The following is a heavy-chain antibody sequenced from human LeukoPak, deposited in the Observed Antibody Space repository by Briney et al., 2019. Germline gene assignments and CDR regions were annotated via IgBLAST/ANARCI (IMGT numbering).Heavy chain of an antibody. CDR2: ISSSGSTI. V-gene: IGHV3-48*03. CDR3: ARPRGVLYGTNYYYSMDV. CDR1: GFTFSSYE. D-gene: IGHD1-14*01. Sequence: GGSLRLSCAASGFTFSSYEMNWVRQAPGKGLEWVSYISSSGSTIYYADSVKGRFTISRDNSKNKLYLQMNSLRAEDTAVYYCARPRGVLYGTNYYYSMDVWGKGTTVT. J-gene: IGHJ6*03.